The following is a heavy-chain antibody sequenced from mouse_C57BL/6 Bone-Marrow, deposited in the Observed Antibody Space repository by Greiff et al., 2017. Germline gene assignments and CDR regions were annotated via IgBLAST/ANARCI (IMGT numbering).Heavy chain of an antibody. V-gene: IGHV1-55*01. CDR3: ARWIYYDYDEAWFAY. J-gene: IGHJ3*01. CDR2: IYPGSGST. Sequence: QVQLQQPGAELVKPGASVKMSCKASGYTFTSYWITWVKQRPGQGLEWIGDIYPGSGSTNYNEKFKSKATLTVYTSSSTAYMQLSSLTSEDSAVYYCARWIYYDYDEAWFAYWGQGTLVTVSA. CDR1: GYTFTSYW. D-gene: IGHD2-4*01.